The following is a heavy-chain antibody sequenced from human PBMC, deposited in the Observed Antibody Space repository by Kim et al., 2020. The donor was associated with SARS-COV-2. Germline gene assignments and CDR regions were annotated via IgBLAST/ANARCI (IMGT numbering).Heavy chain of an antibody. Sequence: SETLSLTCTVSGGSISSGGYYWSWIRQHPGKGLEWIGYIYCSGSSYYNPSLKSSVTISVDPTKNQFSLKLSTVTAADTAVYYCAGDPLKNPVPLGYYYYFGMDVWGQRTTVTVSS. CDR2: IYCSGSS. D-gene: IGHD3-16*01. CDR3: AGDPLKNPVPLGYYYYFGMDV. J-gene: IGHJ6*02. CDR1: GGSISSGGYY. V-gene: IGHV4-31*03.